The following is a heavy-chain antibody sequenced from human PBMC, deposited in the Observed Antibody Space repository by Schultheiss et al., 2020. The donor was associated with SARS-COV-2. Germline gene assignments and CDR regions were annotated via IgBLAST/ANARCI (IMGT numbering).Heavy chain of an antibody. Sequence: ASVKVSCKASGDTSRTYSISWVRQAPGQGLEWMGWISAYNGNTNYAQKLQGRVTMTTDTSTSTAYMELRSLRSDDTAVYYCARDVIIPSHSNYNYYYGMDVWGQGTTVTVSS. V-gene: IGHV1-18*04. D-gene: IGHD4-11*01. CDR1: GDTSRTYS. CDR3: ARDVIIPSHSNYNYYYGMDV. J-gene: IGHJ6*02. CDR2: ISAYNGNT.